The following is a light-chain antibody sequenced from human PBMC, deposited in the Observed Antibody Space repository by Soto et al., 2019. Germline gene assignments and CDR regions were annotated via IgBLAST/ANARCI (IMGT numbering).Light chain of an antibody. CDR1: SSYIGAGYD. CDR2: ANT. J-gene: IGLJ2*01. CDR3: QSYDDSLGGHVI. Sequence: QSALTQPPSVSGAPGQRVTISCTGSSSYIGAGYDVHWYQQLPGTAPKLLIYANTNRPSGVPDRFSGPKSGTSASLAITGLQAEDEADYYCQSYDDSLGGHVIFGGGTKLTVL. V-gene: IGLV1-40*01.